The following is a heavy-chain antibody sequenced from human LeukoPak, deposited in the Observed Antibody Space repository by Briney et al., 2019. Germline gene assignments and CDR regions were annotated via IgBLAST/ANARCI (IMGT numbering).Heavy chain of an antibody. CDR2: IKQDGSEE. CDR1: GFTFSSYW. J-gene: IGHJ4*02. Sequence: GGSLRLSCAASGFTFSSYWMSWFRQAPGKGLEWVANIKQDGSEERYVDSVKGRFTISRDNARNSLNLHMNSLRVEDTAVYYCVRAGRRDSIFEDWGLGTPVTVSS. CDR3: VRAGRRDSIFED. D-gene: IGHD3-10*01. V-gene: IGHV3-7*04.